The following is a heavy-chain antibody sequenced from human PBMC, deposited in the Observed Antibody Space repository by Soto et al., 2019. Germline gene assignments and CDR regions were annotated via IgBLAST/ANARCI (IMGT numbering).Heavy chain of an antibody. CDR2: ISGSGGTA. Sequence: EVQLLESGGGSVQPGGSLRLSCAASGFTFSSYAMHWVRRPPGKGLEWVSSISGSGGTAYYADSVKGRFSISRDSLVNTLYLQMNSLRAEDTAVYYCVKGRGQTWHFDYWGQGTLVTVSP. CDR3: VKGRGQTWHFDY. J-gene: IGHJ4*02. V-gene: IGHV3-23*01. D-gene: IGHD3-10*01. CDR1: GFTFSSYA.